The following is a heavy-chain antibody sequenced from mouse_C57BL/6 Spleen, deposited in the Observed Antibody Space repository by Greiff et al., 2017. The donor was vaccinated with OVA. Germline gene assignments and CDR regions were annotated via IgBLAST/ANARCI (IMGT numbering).Heavy chain of an antibody. V-gene: IGHV1-80*01. CDR3: ARAPSQYYNAMDY. Sequence: VQLQQSGAELVKPGASVKISCKASGYAFSSSWMNWVKQRPGRGLEWIGKIYPGAGDTNYNGKFKGKATLTADKYSSTAYMQLSSLTSEDSAVYFGARAPSQYYNAMDYGGQGTSVTVSS. CDR2: IYPGAGDT. J-gene: IGHJ4*01. CDR1: GYAFSSSW.